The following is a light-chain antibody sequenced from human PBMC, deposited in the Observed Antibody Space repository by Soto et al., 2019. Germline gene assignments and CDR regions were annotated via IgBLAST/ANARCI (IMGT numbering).Light chain of an antibody. J-gene: IGKJ1*01. V-gene: IGKV3-11*01. Sequence: EIVLTQSPATLSLSPGERATLSCRASQSVSSSLAWYQQKPGLPPRLLIYDAPNRAAGIPARFSGSGSGTDFTLTISSLEPEDFAVYYCQQRSDWPAWTFGQGTKVESK. CDR3: QQRSDWPAWT. CDR2: DAP. CDR1: QSVSSS.